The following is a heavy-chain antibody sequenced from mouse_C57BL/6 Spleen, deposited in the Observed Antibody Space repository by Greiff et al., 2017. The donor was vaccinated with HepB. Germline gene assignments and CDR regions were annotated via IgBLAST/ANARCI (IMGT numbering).Heavy chain of an antibody. CDR2: IDPSDSYT. CDR3: ARGGGRQLRDRAMDY. D-gene: IGHD3-2*02. Sequence: QVQLQQPGAELVMPGASVKLSCKASGYTFTSYWMHWVKQRPGQGLEWIGEIDPSDSYTNYNQKFKGKSTLTVDKSSSTAYMQLSSLTSEDAAVYYWARGGGRQLRDRAMDYWGQGTSVTVSS. CDR1: GYTFTSYW. J-gene: IGHJ4*01. V-gene: IGHV1-69*01.